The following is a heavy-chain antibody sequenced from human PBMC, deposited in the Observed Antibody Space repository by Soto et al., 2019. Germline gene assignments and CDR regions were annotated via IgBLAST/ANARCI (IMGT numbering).Heavy chain of an antibody. J-gene: IGHJ3*02. Sequence: GGSLRLSCAASGFTFSSYAMSWVRQAPGKGLEWVSAISGSGGSTYYADSVKGRFTISRDNSKNTLYLQMNSLRAEDTAVYYCAARLGYCSSTSCQYAFDIWGQGTMVTVSS. D-gene: IGHD2-2*01. V-gene: IGHV3-23*01. CDR1: GFTFSSYA. CDR2: ISGSGGST. CDR3: AARLGYCSSTSCQYAFDI.